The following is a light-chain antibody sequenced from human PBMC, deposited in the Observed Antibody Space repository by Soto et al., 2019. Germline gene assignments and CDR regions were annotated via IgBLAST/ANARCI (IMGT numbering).Light chain of an antibody. CDR2: WAS. CDR1: QSVLYSFNNKNY. Sequence: DIVMTQSPDSLAVSLGERATINCRSSQSVLYSFNNKNYLGWYQQKPGQAPKLPIYWASTRESGVPDRFSCSGSGTDFTLTISSLQAEDVAVYYCQHYYSDPPWTFGQGTRVEIK. J-gene: IGKJ1*01. CDR3: QHYYSDPPWT. V-gene: IGKV4-1*01.